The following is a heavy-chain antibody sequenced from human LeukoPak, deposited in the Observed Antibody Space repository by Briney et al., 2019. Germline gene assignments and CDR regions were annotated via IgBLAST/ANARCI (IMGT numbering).Heavy chain of an antibody. V-gene: IGHV4-34*01. CDR3: ARESGDPYVWGSLPGV. J-gene: IGHJ4*02. CDR1: GGSFSGYY. Sequence: SETLSLTCAVYGGSFSGYYWSWIRQPPGKGLEWIGEINHSGSTNYNPSLKSRVTISVDTSKNQISLKLSSVTAADTAVYYCARESGDPYVWGSLPGVWGQGTLVTVSS. CDR2: INHSGST. D-gene: IGHD3-16*01.